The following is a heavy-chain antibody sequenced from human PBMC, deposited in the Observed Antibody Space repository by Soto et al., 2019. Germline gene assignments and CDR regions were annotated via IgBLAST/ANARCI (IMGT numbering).Heavy chain of an antibody. V-gene: IGHV1-58*01. CDR3: ARRGPYSSSPLSNAFDI. D-gene: IGHD6-6*01. J-gene: IGHJ3*02. CDR1: GFTFTSSA. Sequence: ASVKGSCKASGFTFTSSAVQWVRQARGQRLEWIGWIVVGSGNTNYAQKFQERVTITRDMSTSTAYMELSSLRSEDTAVYYCARRGPYSSSPLSNAFDIWGQGTMVTVSS. CDR2: IVVGSGNT.